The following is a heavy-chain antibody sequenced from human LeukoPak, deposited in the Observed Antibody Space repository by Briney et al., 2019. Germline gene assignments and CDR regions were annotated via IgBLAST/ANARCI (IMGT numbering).Heavy chain of an antibody. CDR1: GGSISSDGYY. CDR2: IYYSESN. CDR3: ARESGFGELFADAFDI. Sequence: SETLSLTCTVSGGSISSDGYYWRWIRQHPGKGLEWIGYIYYSESNYYNPSLKSRVTISVDTSKNQVSLKLSSVTAADTAVYYCARESGFGELFADAFDIWGQGTMVTVSS. J-gene: IGHJ3*02. D-gene: IGHD3-10*01. V-gene: IGHV4-31*03.